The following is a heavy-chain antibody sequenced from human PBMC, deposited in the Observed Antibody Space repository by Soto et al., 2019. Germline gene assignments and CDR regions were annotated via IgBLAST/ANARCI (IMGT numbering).Heavy chain of an antibody. CDR3: ARDRLANWFDP. Sequence: PSETLSLTCTVSGGSISSYYWNWIRQPPGKGLEWIGYIYYSGSTKYNPSLRSRVTISVDTSKNQFSLKLSSVTAADTAVYYCARDRLANWFDPWGQGTPVTVSS. J-gene: IGHJ5*02. CDR2: IYYSGST. D-gene: IGHD3-9*01. CDR1: GGSISSYY. V-gene: IGHV4-59*01.